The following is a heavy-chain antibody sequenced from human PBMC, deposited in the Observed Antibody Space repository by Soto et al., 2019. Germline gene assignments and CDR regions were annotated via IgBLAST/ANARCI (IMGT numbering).Heavy chain of an antibody. J-gene: IGHJ5*02. CDR3: ARDERLWEFNWFDP. V-gene: IGHV4-39*07. D-gene: IGHD3-16*01. CDR2: IYYTGST. CDR1: GGSISSSSYY. Sequence: SETLSLTCTVSGGSISSSSYYWGWIRQPPGKGLEWIGSIYYTGSTYYNPSLKSRVTISVDRSKNQFSLKLSSVTAADTAVYYCARDERLWEFNWFDPWGQGTLVTVSS.